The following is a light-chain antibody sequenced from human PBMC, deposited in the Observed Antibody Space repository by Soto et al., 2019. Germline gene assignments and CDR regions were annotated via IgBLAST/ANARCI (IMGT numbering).Light chain of an antibody. Sequence: DIVMTQSPDSVAVSLGERATIKCKSSQSVLYNSNNKNYLAWYQQKPGQPPKLLIYWASTRESGVPDRFSGSGSGTDFPLTISSLQAEDVAVYYCQQYYTPPLTFGGGTKVEIK. J-gene: IGKJ4*01. V-gene: IGKV4-1*01. CDR3: QQYYTPPLT. CDR2: WAS. CDR1: QSVLYNSNNKNY.